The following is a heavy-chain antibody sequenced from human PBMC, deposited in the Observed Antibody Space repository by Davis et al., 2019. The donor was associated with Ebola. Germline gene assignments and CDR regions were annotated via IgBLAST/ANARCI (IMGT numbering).Heavy chain of an antibody. CDR1: GFTFSSYG. V-gene: IGHV3-53*01. CDR2: IYSGGST. Sequence: GESLKISCAASGFTFSSYGMHWVRQAPGKGLEWVSVIYSGGSTYYADSVKGRFTISRDNSKNTLYLQMNSLRAEDTAVYYCARDTQTTVTTNPYYYYGMDVWGQGTTVTVSS. CDR3: ARDTQTTVTTNPYYYYGMDV. J-gene: IGHJ6*02. D-gene: IGHD4-11*01.